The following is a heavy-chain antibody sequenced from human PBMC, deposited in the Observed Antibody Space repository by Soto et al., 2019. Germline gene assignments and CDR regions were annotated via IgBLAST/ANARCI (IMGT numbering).Heavy chain of an antibody. CDR3: VKDISGRGSYYYYYGMDV. CDR2: ISWNSANI. D-gene: IGHD3-16*01. V-gene: IGHV3-9*01. CDR1: GFTFNNFA. Sequence: EVQLMESGGGLEQPGGSLRLSCAASGFTFNNFAMAWVRQAPGKGLQWVSAISWNSANINYADSVKARFTISRDNAKNSLSLQMNSLREEDTALYYCVKDISGRGSYYYYYGMDVWGQGTTVTVSS. J-gene: IGHJ6*02.